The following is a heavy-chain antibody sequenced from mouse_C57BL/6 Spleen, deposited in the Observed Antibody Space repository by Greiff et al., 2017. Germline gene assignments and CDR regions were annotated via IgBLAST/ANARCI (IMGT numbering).Heavy chain of an antibody. J-gene: IGHJ2*01. D-gene: IGHD1-1*01. CDR3: ARSDYYGSSYAFDY. CDR2: INPYNGDT. CDR1: GYSFTGYF. V-gene: IGHV1-20*01. Sequence: EVKLVESGPELVKPGDSVKISCKASGYSFTGYFMNWVMQSHGKSLEWIGRINPYNGDTFYNQKFKGKATLTVDKSSSTAHMELRSLTSEDSAVYYCARSDYYGSSYAFDYWGQGTTLTVSS.